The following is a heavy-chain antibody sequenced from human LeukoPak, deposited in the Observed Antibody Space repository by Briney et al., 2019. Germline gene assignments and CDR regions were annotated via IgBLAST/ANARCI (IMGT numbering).Heavy chain of an antibody. CDR2: INHSGST. CDR1: GGSFSGYY. CDR3: ARITGYSSSQLDY. D-gene: IGHD6-13*01. Sequence: NPSETLSLTCAVYGGSFSGYYWSWIRQPPGKGLEWIGEINHSGSTNYNPSLKSRVTISVDTSKNQFSLKLSSVTAADTAVYYCARITGYSSSQLDYWGQGTLVTVSS. V-gene: IGHV4-34*01. J-gene: IGHJ4*02.